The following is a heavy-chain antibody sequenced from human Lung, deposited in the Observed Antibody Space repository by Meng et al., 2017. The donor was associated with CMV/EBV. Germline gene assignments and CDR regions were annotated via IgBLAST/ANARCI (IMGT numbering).Heavy chain of an antibody. V-gene: IGHV3-48*03. CDR3: ARAGITMVRGVMVDYYGMDV. D-gene: IGHD3-10*01. J-gene: IGHJ6*02. CDR1: GFTFSSYE. Sequence: LXLTXAASGFTFSSYEMNWVRQAPGKGLEWVSYISSSGSTIYYADSVKGRFTISRDNAKNSLYLQMNSLRAEDTAVYYCARAGITMVRGVMVDYYGMDVWXQGTTVTVSS. CDR2: ISSSGSTI.